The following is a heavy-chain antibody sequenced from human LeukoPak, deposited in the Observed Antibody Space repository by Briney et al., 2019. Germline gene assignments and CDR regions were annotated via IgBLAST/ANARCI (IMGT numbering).Heavy chain of an antibody. Sequence: GGSLRLSCAASGFTFSSYWMHWVRQAPGKGLMWVSRIKGDGSETSYADSVKGRFTISRDNARNTLYLQMNSLRPEDTAIYYCAKGLYFDWLPVDYWGQGTLVTVSS. D-gene: IGHD3-9*01. J-gene: IGHJ4*02. CDR1: GFTFSSYW. CDR2: IKGDGSET. V-gene: IGHV3-74*01. CDR3: AKGLYFDWLPVDY.